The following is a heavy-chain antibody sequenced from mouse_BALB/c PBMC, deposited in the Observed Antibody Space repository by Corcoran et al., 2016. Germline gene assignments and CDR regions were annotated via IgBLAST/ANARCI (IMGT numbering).Heavy chain of an antibody. Sequence: EVQLQQSGAELVKPGASVKLYCPASGFNIKDTYMHWVKQRPEQGLEWIGRIDPANGNTKYDPKFQGKATITADTSSNTAYLQLSSLTSEDTAVYYCAREEGSYYYAMDYWGQGTSVTVS. CDR1: GFNIKDTY. CDR3: AREEGSYYYAMDY. CDR2: IDPANGNT. V-gene: IGHV14-3*02. J-gene: IGHJ4*01.